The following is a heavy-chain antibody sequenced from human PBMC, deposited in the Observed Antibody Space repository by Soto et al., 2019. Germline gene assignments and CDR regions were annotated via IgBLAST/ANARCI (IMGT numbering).Heavy chain of an antibody. CDR3: ARPRVRYYYGMDG. V-gene: IGHV1-69*12. Sequence: QVQLVQSGAEVKKPGSSVKVSCKASGGTFSSYAISWVRQAPGQGLEWMGGISPIFGTANYAQKFQGRVTITADESTSTADMELRSLRSEDTAVYYYARPRVRYYYGMDGWGQGTTVTVSS. CDR1: GGTFSSYA. J-gene: IGHJ6*02. CDR2: ISPIFGTA.